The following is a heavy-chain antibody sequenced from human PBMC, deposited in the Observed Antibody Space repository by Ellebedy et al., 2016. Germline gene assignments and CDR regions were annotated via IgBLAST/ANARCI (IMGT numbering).Heavy chain of an antibody. J-gene: IGHJ4*02. CDR3: ARDYYGSGSYFPNDY. CDR2: INPSGGST. V-gene: IGHV1-46*01. D-gene: IGHD3-10*01. Sequence: ASVKVSXKASGYTFTSYYIHWVRQAPGQGLEWLGIINPSGGSTSYAQKFQGRVTMTRDTSTSTVYMELSSLRSEDTAVYYCARDYYGSGSYFPNDYWGQGTLVTVSS. CDR1: GYTFTSYY.